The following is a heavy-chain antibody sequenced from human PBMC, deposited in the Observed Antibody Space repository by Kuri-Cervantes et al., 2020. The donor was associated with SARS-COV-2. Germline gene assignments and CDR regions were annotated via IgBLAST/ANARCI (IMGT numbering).Heavy chain of an antibody. V-gene: IGHV4-34*01. Sequence: SETLSLTCTVSGGSISGYYWSWIRQPPGKGLEWIGEINHSGSTNYNPSLKSRVTISVDTSKNQFSLKLSSVTAADTAVYYCARGRGYYYGSGSVWGQGTLVTVSS. D-gene: IGHD3-10*01. CDR1: GGSISGYY. CDR2: INHSGST. CDR3: ARGRGYYYGSGSV. J-gene: IGHJ4*02.